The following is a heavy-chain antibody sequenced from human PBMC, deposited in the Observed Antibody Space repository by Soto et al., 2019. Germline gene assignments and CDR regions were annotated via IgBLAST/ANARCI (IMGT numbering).Heavy chain of an antibody. D-gene: IGHD1-7*01. CDR1: GDSVSSNSAA. V-gene: IGHV6-1*01. J-gene: IGHJ6*02. CDR2: TYYRSKWYN. CDR3: ARESSDWNYPKGGMDV. Sequence: QSQTLSLTCAISGDSVSSNSAAWNWIRQSPSRGLEWLGRTYYRSKWYNDYAVSVKSRITINPDTSKNQFSLQLNSVTPEDTAVYYCARESSDWNYPKGGMDVWGQGTTVTVSS.